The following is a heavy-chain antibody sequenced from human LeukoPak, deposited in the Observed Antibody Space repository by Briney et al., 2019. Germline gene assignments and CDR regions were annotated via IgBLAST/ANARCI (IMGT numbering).Heavy chain of an antibody. CDR2: INPRSGSI. J-gene: IGHJ5*02. Sequence: GASVKVSCTASGYTFTGYYMHWVRQAPGQGLEWMGIINPRSGSITYAQKFQGRVTMTRDTSTSTVYMELSSLRTEDTAIYYCARSPGIASAGTNWFDPWGQGTLVSVSS. D-gene: IGHD6-13*01. CDR3: ARSPGIASAGTNWFDP. V-gene: IGHV1-46*01. CDR1: GYTFTGYY.